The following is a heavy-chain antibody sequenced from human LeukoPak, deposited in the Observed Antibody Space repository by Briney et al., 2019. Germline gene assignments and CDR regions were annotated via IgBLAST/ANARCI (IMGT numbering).Heavy chain of an antibody. D-gene: IGHD3-22*01. V-gene: IGHV1-69*04. CDR3: ATTNDGGGYQWGDFFDF. CDR2: IIPNLGTT. J-gene: IGHJ4*02. CDR1: GGTSNSHA. Sequence: GSSVKVSRKSSGGTSNSHAISWVRQAPGQGLEWMGRIIPNLGTTNRAQNFQDRVTPTADKSTNTAYMELTSLTSDDTAVYYCATTNDGGGYQWGDFFDFWGQGTLVTVSS.